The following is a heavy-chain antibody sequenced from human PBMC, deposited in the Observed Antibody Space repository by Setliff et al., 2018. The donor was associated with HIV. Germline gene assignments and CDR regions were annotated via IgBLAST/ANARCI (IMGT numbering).Heavy chain of an antibody. V-gene: IGHV3-74*03. Sequence: GSLRLSCAASGFTFSNSWMHWVRQAPGKGLVWVSRINTDGSSATYADSVKGRFTNSRDNAKNTLYLQMDSLRAEDTAVYYCVRGGANPSWFDSWGQGTLVTVSS. CDR2: INTDGSSA. CDR3: VRGGANPSWFDS. D-gene: IGHD3-16*01. J-gene: IGHJ5*01. CDR1: GFTFSNSW.